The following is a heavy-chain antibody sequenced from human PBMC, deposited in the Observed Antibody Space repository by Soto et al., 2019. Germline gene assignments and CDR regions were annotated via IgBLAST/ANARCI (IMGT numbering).Heavy chain of an antibody. V-gene: IGHV3-49*03. CDR2: IRSKAYGGTT. CDR1: GFTFGDYA. J-gene: IGHJ6*02. D-gene: IGHD3-3*01. CDR3: TRDYDFWSGYYTPVGYYGMDV. Sequence: TGGSLRLSCTASGFTFGDYAMTWFRQAPGKGLGWVGFIRSKAYGGTTEYAASVKGRFTISRDDSKSIAYLQMNSLKTEDTAVYYCTRDYDFWSGYYTPVGYYGMDVWGQGTTVTVSS.